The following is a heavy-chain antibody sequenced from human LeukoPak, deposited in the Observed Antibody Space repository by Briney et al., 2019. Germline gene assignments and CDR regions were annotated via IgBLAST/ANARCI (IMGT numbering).Heavy chain of an antibody. CDR1: GYTFSSYG. CDR3: ASALRTGDNYFDY. D-gene: IGHD1-1*01. CDR2: ISGYNGNT. Sequence: ASVKVSCKASGYTFSSYGISWVRQAPGQGLEWMGWISGYNGNTNYAQKLQGRVTMTTDTSTSTAYMELRSLRSDDTAVYYCASALRTGDNYFDYWGQGTLVTVSS. V-gene: IGHV1-18*01. J-gene: IGHJ4*02.